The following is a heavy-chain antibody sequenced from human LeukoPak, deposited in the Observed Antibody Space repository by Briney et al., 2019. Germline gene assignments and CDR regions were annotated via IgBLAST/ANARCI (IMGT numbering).Heavy chain of an antibody. CDR2: INHSGST. CDR1: GGSFSGYY. Sequence: PSETLSLTCAVYGGSFSGYYWSWIRQPPGKGLEWIGEINHSGSTNYNPSLKSRVTISVDTSKNQFSLKLSSVTAADTAVYYCARHRRITMVRGVGYYYYYMDVWGKGTTVTISS. V-gene: IGHV4-34*01. J-gene: IGHJ6*03. CDR3: ARHRRITMVRGVGYYYYYMDV. D-gene: IGHD3-10*01.